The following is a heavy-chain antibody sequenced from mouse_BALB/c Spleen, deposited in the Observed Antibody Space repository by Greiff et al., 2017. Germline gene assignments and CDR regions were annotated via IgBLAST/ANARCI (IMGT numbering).Heavy chain of an antibody. V-gene: IGHV1-14*01. Sequence: LQESGPELVKPGASVKMSCKASGYTFTSYVMHWVKQKPGQGLEWIGYINPYNDGTKYNEKFKGKATLTSDKSSSTAYMELSSLTSEDSAVYYCARWGVAEAMDYWGQGTSVTVSS. CDR2: INPYNDGT. CDR3: ARWGVAEAMDY. D-gene: IGHD1-1*01. CDR1: GYTFTSYV. J-gene: IGHJ4*01.